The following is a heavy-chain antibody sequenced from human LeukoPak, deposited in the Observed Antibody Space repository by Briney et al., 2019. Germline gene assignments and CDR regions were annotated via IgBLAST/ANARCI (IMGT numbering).Heavy chain of an antibody. J-gene: IGHJ5*02. V-gene: IGHV1-18*01. CDR2: ISSYNGNA. D-gene: IGHD5-24*01. CDR1: GYTFITYG. Sequence: GASVKVSCKASGYTFITYGISWVRQAPGQGFEWMGWISSYNGNADYAQKFRGRVAMTTDPSTNTAYMELRSLGFDDSADYYCARGRDGYDYAGFDPWGQGTRVTGSS. CDR3: ARGRDGYDYAGFDP.